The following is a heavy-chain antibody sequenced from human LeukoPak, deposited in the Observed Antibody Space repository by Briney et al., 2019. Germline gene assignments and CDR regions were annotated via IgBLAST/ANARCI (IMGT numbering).Heavy chain of an antibody. V-gene: IGHV4-59*08. CDR1: GGSISSYY. D-gene: IGHD3-10*01. CDR2: IYYSGST. J-gene: IGHJ4*02. Sequence: SETLSLTCTVSGGSISSYYWSWIRQPPGKGLEWIGYIYYSGSTNYNPSLKSRVTISVDTSKNQFSLKLSSVTAADTAVYYCARHGSYYGSGSYLVYGGQGTLVIVSS. CDR3: ARHGSYYGSGSYLVY.